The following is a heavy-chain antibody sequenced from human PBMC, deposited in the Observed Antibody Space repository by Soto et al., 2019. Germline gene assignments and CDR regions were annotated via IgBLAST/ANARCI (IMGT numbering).Heavy chain of an antibody. CDR3: AYSSTPFDY. D-gene: IGHD6-13*01. J-gene: IGHJ4*02. CDR2: ISGSGGST. CDR1: GFTFSSYA. Sequence: EVQLLESGGGLVQPGGSLRLSCADSGFTFSSYAMSWVRQAPGKGLEWVSAISGSGGSTYYADSVKGRFTISRDNSXNTLXLXMNXXXAEXTAVYYCAYSSTPFDYWGQGTLVTVSS. V-gene: IGHV3-23*01.